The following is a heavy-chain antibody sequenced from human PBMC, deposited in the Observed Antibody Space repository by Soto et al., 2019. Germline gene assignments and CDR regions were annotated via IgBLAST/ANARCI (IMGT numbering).Heavy chain of an antibody. CDR3: ARDLGTPTIFGVVTNYGMDV. D-gene: IGHD3-3*01. V-gene: IGHV3-7*05. J-gene: IGHJ6*02. CDR2: IKQDGSEK. Sequence: GGSLRLSCAASGFTFSSYWMSWVRQAPGKGLEWVANIKQDGSEKYYVDSVKGRFTISRDNAKNSLYLQMNCLRAEDTAVYYCARDLGTPTIFGVVTNYGMDVWGQGTTVTVSS. CDR1: GFTFSSYW.